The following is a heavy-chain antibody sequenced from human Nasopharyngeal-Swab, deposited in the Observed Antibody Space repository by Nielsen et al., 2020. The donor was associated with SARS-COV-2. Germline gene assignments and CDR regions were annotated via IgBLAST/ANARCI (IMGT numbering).Heavy chain of an antibody. D-gene: IGHD3-22*01. J-gene: IGHJ3*02. CDR2: IYYSGST. CDR1: GGSISSGGYY. CDR3: ARAAITMIVVVSAFDI. Sequence: LRLSCTVSGGSISSGGYYWSWIRQHPGKGLEWIGYIYYSGSTNYNPSLKSRVTISVDTSKNQFSLKLSSVTAADTAVYYCARAAITMIVVVSAFDIWGQGTMVTVSS. V-gene: IGHV4-31*03.